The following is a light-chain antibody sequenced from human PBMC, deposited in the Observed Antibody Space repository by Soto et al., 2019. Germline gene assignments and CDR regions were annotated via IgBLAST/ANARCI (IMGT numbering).Light chain of an antibody. CDR3: HSRA. Sequence: DIQLTQTPSTLSASVGYEVTITCRASQTISRWLAWYQQKPGRAPKLLIYDASTLESGVPSRFSGSGSETEFTLTISRLQPDDFATYFCHSRAFGQGTDGRL. V-gene: IGKV1-5*01. CDR1: QTISRW. CDR2: DAS. J-gene: IGKJ5*01.